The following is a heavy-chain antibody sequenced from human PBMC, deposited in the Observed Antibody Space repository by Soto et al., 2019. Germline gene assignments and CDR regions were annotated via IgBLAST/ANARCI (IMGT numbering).Heavy chain of an antibody. V-gene: IGHV5-51*01. Sequence: PGESLKISCKGSGFTFTSYWIAWVRQMPGKGPEWMGVVFPGYSDTRYSPSFKGQVIISADKSTSTAYLQWSSLKASDTAIYYCARQGAGFYQRQIDFWGQGTLVKVSS. CDR1: GFTFTSYW. D-gene: IGHD2-2*01. CDR3: ARQGAGFYQRQIDF. CDR2: VFPGYSDT. J-gene: IGHJ4*02.